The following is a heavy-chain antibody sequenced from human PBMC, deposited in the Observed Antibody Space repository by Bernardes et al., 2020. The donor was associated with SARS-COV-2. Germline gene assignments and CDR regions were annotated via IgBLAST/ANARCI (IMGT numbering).Heavy chain of an antibody. CDR3: ARDIVPFDTGTYFYGMDV. CDR2: IWYDGSNK. V-gene: IGHV3-33*01. D-gene: IGHD3-9*01. J-gene: IGHJ6*02. CDR1: GFTFNTYG. Sequence: GGSLRLSCAASGFTFNTYGMHWVRQAPGKGLEWVALIWYDGSNKYYADSVKGRFTISRDNSKNTLFLQMTSLRAEDTALYYCARDIVPFDTGTYFYGMDVWGQGTTVTVSS.